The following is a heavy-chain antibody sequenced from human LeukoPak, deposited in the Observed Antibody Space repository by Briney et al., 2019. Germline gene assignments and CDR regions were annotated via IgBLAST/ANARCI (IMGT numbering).Heavy chain of an antibody. CDR3: ARDPIYYYGAGSNIVDY. Sequence: PGGSLRLSCAASGFTFSSYWMHWVRQAPGKGLEWVANIKVDGSVKYYVDSVKGRFTISRDNAKNSLYLQMDSLRAEDTAMYYCARDPIYYYGAGSNIVDYWGQGTLVTVSS. D-gene: IGHD3-10*01. CDR1: GFTFSSYW. J-gene: IGHJ4*02. V-gene: IGHV3-7*01. CDR2: IKVDGSVK.